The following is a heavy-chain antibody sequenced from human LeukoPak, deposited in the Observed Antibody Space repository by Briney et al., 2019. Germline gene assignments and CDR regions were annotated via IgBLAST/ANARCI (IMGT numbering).Heavy chain of an antibody. CDR2: LNPSGGSS. CDR3: ASVYKYGMDV. CDR1: GYTVTSYC. J-gene: IGHJ6*02. Sequence: ASVKVSCKTSGYTVTSYCMHWVRQAPGQGLEWMGILNPSGGSSSYAQKFQGRATLTRATSTSTVYMELSSLRSEDTAVYYRASVYKYGMDVWGQGTTVIVSS. V-gene: IGHV1-46*01.